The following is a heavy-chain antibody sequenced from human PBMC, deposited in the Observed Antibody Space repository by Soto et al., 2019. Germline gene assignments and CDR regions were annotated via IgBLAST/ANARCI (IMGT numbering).Heavy chain of an antibody. CDR3: ATTLPGRCVWDWFFDS. CDR1: GFTVSSNY. Sequence: EVQLVESGGGLIQPGGSLTLSCAASGFTVSSNYMSGVRQAPGKGLECVSIIYTGDNTHYADSVKGRFTISRDSSKNPLYLQMNRLRAVDAALYYCATTLPGRCVWDWFFDSWGRGILVTVSS. D-gene: IGHD3-16*01. CDR2: IYTGDNT. V-gene: IGHV3-53*01. J-gene: IGHJ2*01.